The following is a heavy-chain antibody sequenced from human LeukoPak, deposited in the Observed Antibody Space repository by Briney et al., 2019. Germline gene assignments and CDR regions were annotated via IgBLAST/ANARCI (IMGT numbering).Heavy chain of an antibody. J-gene: IGHJ4*02. CDR2: ISASGGTT. CDR3: ANVYYYGSGSYESRCLDY. V-gene: IGHV3-23*01. D-gene: IGHD3-10*01. Sequence: GGSLRLSCAASGFSFSSYAMSWVRQAPGKGLEWVSAISASGGTTYYADSVKGRFTISRDNSKNTLYLQMNSLRAEDTAVYYCANVYYYGSGSYESRCLDYWGQGTLVTVSS. CDR1: GFSFSSYA.